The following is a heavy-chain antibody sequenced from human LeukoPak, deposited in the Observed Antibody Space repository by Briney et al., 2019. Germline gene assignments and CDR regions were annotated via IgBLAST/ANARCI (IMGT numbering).Heavy chain of an antibody. V-gene: IGHV3-23*01. CDR3: AKWGSGERYYYYGMDV. CDR2: ISGSGGST. J-gene: IGHJ6*02. CDR1: GFTFSSYA. Sequence: QSGGSLRLSCAASGFTFSSYAMSWVRQAPGKGLEWVSAISGSGGSTYYADSVKGRFTISRDNSKNTLYLQMNSLRAEDTAVYYCAKWGSGERYYYYGMDVWGQGTTVTVSS. D-gene: IGHD2-15*01.